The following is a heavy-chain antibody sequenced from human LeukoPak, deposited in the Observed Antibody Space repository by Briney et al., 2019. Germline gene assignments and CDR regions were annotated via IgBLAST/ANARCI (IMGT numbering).Heavy chain of an antibody. CDR1: GFTFSSYG. Sequence: GGSLRLSCAASGFTFSSYGMHWVRQAPGKGLEWVAVISYDGSNKYYADSVKGRFTISRDNSKNTVYLQMNSLRAEDTAVYYCATAPYCSGGSCYSGDLYFDYWGQGTLVTVSS. CDR2: ISYDGSNK. CDR3: ATAPYCSGGSCYSGDLYFDY. J-gene: IGHJ4*02. D-gene: IGHD2-15*01. V-gene: IGHV3-30*03.